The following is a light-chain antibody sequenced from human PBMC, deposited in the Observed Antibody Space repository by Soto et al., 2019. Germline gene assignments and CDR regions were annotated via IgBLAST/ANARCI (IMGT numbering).Light chain of an antibody. CDR1: QSVSSN. J-gene: IGKJ5*01. CDR2: GAS. V-gene: IGKV3-15*01. CDR3: QQYDNWPPIT. Sequence: EIVMTQSPSTLSVSPGERATFSCRASQSVSSNLAWYQQKPGQAPRLLIYGASTRATGIPARFSGSGSGTEFTLTISSLQSEDFAVYYCQQYDNWPPITFGQGTRLEIK.